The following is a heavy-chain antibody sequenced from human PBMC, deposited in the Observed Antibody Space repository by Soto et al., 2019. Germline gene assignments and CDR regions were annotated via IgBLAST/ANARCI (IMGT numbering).Heavy chain of an antibody. V-gene: IGHV4-4*02. CDR1: CGSIIGRNW. CDR3: TRLIYDSRLNYFYFDL. Sequence: ASETLSLTCVFSCGSIIGRNWWSWVRQAPGKGLEWIGEVFHSGDTTYSPALRSRVSISVDKSKNQFSLTLNSVTAADTAVYYCTRLIYDSRLNYFYFDLWGQGALVTVSS. CDR2: VFHSGDT. D-gene: IGHD3-22*01. J-gene: IGHJ4*02.